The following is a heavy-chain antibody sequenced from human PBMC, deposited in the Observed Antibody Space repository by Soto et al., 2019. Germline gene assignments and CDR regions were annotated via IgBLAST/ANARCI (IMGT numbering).Heavy chain of an antibody. Sequence: QVQLVQSGAEVKKPGSSVKVSCKASGGTFSSYAISWVRQAPGQGLEWMGGIIPIFGTANYAQKFQGRVTITADESTSTAYMELSSLRSEDTAVYYCARDLNRYYDRSGYWIGDAFDIWGQGTMVTVSS. J-gene: IGHJ3*02. V-gene: IGHV1-69*01. CDR2: IIPIFGTA. CDR1: GGTFSSYA. CDR3: ARDLNRYYDRSGYWIGDAFDI. D-gene: IGHD3-22*01.